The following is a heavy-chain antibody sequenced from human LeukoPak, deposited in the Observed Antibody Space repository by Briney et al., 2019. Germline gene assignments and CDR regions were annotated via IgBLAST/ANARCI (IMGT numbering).Heavy chain of an antibody. J-gene: IGHJ4*02. CDR3: ARGDSSSFDY. D-gene: IGHD6-6*01. CDR1: GYSISSGYY. CDR2: IYHSGST. V-gene: IGHV4-38-2*01. Sequence: SETLSLTCAVSGYSISSGYYWGWIRPPPGKGLEWIGSIYHSGSTYYNPSLKSRVTISVDTSKNQFSLKLSSVTAADTAVYYCARGDSSSFDYWGQGTLVTVSS.